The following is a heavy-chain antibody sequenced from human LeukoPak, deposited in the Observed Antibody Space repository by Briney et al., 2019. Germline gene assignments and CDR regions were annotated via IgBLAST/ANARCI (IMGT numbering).Heavy chain of an antibody. D-gene: IGHD3-10*01. Sequence: SETLSLTCTVSGYPISSGYYWGWIRQPPGKGLEWIGSIYHSGSTYYNPSLKSRVTISVDTSKNQFSLKLSSVTAADTAVYYCARCLPGQAEITMLQNWFDPWGQGTLVTVSS. J-gene: IGHJ5*02. CDR2: IYHSGST. CDR1: GYPISSGYY. V-gene: IGHV4-38-2*02. CDR3: ARCLPGQAEITMLQNWFDP.